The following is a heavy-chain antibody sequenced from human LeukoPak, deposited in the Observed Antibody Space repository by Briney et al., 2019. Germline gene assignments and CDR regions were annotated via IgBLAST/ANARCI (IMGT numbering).Heavy chain of an antibody. CDR2: ISYDGSNK. V-gene: IGHV3-30*18. D-gene: IGHD6-13*01. CDR1: GFTFSSYG. Sequence: GESLRLSCAASGFTFSSYGMHWVRQAPGKGLEWVAVISYDGSNKYYADSVKGRFTISRDNSKNTLYLQMNSLRAEDTAVYYCAKSSPGQQLVLGYWGQGTLVTVSS. CDR3: AKSSPGQQLVLGY. J-gene: IGHJ4*02.